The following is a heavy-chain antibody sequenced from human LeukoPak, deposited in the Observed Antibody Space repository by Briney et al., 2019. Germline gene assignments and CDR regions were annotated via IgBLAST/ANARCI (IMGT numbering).Heavy chain of an antibody. CDR2: ISSSSSYI. J-gene: IGHJ4*02. CDR3: ARDQRQQLVEIDY. V-gene: IGHV3-21*01. Sequence: PGGSLRLSCAASGFTFSSYEMNWVRQAPGKGLEWVSSISSSSSYIYYADSVKGRFTISRDNAKNSLYLQMNSLRAEDTAVYYCARDQRQQLVEIDYWGQGTLVTVSS. CDR1: GFTFSSYE. D-gene: IGHD6-6*01.